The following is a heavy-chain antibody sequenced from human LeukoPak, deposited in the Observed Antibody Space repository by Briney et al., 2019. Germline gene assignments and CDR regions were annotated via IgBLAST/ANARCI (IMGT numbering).Heavy chain of an antibody. D-gene: IGHD1-1*01. Sequence: GGSLRLSCAASGFTFSSYAMSWVRQAPGKGLEWVSAISGSGVTTYYADSVKGRFTISRDNSKNTLYLQMNSLSAEGTAVYYCAKDMTFYKGGQGTLVTVSS. CDR2: ISGSGVTT. CDR3: AKDMTFYK. J-gene: IGHJ4*02. V-gene: IGHV3-23*01. CDR1: GFTFSSYA.